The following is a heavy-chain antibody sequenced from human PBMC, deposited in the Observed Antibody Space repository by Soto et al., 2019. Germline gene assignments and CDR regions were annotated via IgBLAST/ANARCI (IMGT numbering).Heavy chain of an antibody. J-gene: IGHJ6*02. V-gene: IGHV3-21*01. Sequence: GGSLRLSCAASGFTFSSDSMNWVRQAPGKGLEWVSSISSGSSYIYYADSVKGRFTISRDNAKNSLYLQMNSLRVEDTAVYYCASSIFGVARFGMDVWGQGTTVTVSS. D-gene: IGHD3-3*01. CDR2: ISSGSSYI. CDR1: GFTFSSDS. CDR3: ASSIFGVARFGMDV.